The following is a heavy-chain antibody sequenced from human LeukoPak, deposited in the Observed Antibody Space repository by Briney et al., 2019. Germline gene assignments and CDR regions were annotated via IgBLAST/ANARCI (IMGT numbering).Heavy chain of an antibody. D-gene: IGHD3-22*01. Sequence: ASVKVSCKASGYTFTGNYMHWVRQAPGQGLEWMGWINPNSGGTNYAQKFQGRVTMTRDTSTSTVYMELSSLRSEDTAVYYCARDKGETYYYDSSGYYQDYWGQGTLVTVSS. V-gene: IGHV1-2*02. J-gene: IGHJ4*02. CDR3: ARDKGETYYYDSSGYYQDY. CDR1: GYTFTGNY. CDR2: INPNSGGT.